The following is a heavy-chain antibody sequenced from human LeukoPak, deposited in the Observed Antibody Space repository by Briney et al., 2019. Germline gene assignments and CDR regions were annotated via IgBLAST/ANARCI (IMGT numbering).Heavy chain of an antibody. CDR1: GFTFSSYA. V-gene: IGHV3-30*04. J-gene: IGHJ4*02. D-gene: IGHD6-13*01. Sequence: GGSLRLSCAASGFTFSSYAMHWVRQAPGKGLEWLAVISYDGSNKYYADSVKGRFTISRDNSKNTLNLQMNSLRVEDTAVYYCARGDSSSWHCSADYWGQGTLVTVSS. CDR3: ARGDSSSWHCSADY. CDR2: ISYDGSNK.